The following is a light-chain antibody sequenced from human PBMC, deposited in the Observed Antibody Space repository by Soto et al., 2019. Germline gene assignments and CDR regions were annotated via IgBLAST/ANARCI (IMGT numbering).Light chain of an antibody. J-gene: IGKJ1*01. CDR2: GAS. Sequence: ENVLTQSPGTLSLSPGEGATLSCRASQSVANNVAWYQQKPGQPPRLLIYGASTRAAGVPARFSGSGYGRQFSLTISSLQSEDFAIYHCQQHNNWPPWTFGQGTKVDIK. V-gene: IGKV3-15*01. CDR3: QQHNNWPPWT. CDR1: QSVANN.